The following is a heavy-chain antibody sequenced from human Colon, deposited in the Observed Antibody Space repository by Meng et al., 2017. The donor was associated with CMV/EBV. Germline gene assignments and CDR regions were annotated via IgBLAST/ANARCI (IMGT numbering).Heavy chain of an antibody. Sequence: GGSLRLSCVASGLTLTTYWMHWVRQAPGKGLEWVSRINSDGISTSYADSVKGRFAIFRDNAKNTLYLQMNSLRAEDTAVYYCARDIGDFTPSTAFDIWGQGTMVTVSS. CDR2: INSDGIST. J-gene: IGHJ3*02. CDR3: ARDIGDFTPSTAFDI. D-gene: IGHD1-26*01. CDR1: GLTLTTYW. V-gene: IGHV3-74*01.